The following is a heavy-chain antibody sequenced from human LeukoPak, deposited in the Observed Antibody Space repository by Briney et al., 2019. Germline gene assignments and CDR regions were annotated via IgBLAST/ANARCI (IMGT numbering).Heavy chain of an antibody. J-gene: IGHJ3*02. V-gene: IGHV5-51*01. CDR1: GYDFANTW. CDR3: ARSGIVVVPAVRENAFDI. Sequence: GESLKISCKASGYDFANTWIGWVRQMPGKGLEWMGIIYPADSDTRYSPSFQGQVTISADKSISTAYLQWSSLKASDTAMYYCARSGIVVVPAVRENAFDIWGQGTMVTVSS. D-gene: IGHD2-2*01. CDR2: IYPADSDT.